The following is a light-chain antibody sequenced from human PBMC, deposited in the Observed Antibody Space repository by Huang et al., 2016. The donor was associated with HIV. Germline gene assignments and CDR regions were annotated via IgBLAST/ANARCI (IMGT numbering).Light chain of an antibody. CDR2: GAS. Sequence: EIVMTQSPATLSVSPGERATLSCRASQSVSSNLAWYQQKPGQAPRLLIYGASTRVTGIPARFNGSGSGTEFTLTISSLQSEDFAVYYCQQYNNWPPWTFGQGTKVEIK. V-gene: IGKV3-15*01. J-gene: IGKJ1*01. CDR1: QSVSSN. CDR3: QQYNNWPPWT.